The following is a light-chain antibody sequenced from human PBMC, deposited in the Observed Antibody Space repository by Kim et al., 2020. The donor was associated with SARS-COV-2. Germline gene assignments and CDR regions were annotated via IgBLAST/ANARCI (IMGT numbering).Light chain of an antibody. CDR3: QKYNSVPYT. Sequence: DIQMTQSPSSLSASVGDRVTITCRASQGISTYLAWYQQKPGKVPKLLIYAASALQSGVPSRFGGSGSGTDFTLTISSLQPEDVATYYCQKYNSVPYTFGRGTKLEI. J-gene: IGKJ2*01. CDR2: AAS. CDR1: QGISTY. V-gene: IGKV1-27*01.